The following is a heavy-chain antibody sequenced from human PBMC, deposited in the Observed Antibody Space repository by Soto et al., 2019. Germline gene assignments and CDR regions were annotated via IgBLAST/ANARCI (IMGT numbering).Heavy chain of an antibody. V-gene: IGHV5-51*01. D-gene: IGHD5-18*01. CDR3: ARPSGYSYGPDAFDF. CDR1: GYSFTSYW. CDR2: IHPGDSDT. Sequence: PGESLKISCKGSGYSFTSYWSGWVRQMPGKGLEWMGIIHPGDSDTRYSPSFQGQVTISADKSISTAYLQWSSLKASDTAMYYCARPSGYSYGPDAFDFWGQGTMVTVSS. J-gene: IGHJ3*01.